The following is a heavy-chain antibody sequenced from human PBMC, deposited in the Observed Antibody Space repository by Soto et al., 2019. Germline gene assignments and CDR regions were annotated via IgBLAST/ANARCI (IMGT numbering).Heavy chain of an antibody. CDR2: ISGNSGTT. D-gene: IGHD3-3*01. CDR3: AKGRAITVFGVITPFDS. CDR1: GFNFSNYA. J-gene: IGHJ4*02. Sequence: EVQLLESGGDFKQPGGSLRLSCAGSGFNFSNYALNWVRQAPGKRLEWVSVISGNSGTTYYEASVKGRFTISRDNSKKTMYLQMNSLRADDTAVYYCAKGRAITVFGVITPFDSWGQGTLVTVSS. V-gene: IGHV3-23*01.